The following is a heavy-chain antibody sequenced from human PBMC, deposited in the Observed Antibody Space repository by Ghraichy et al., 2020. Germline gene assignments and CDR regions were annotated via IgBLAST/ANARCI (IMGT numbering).Heavy chain of an antibody. CDR3: ARGTEGIFDY. CDR2: TYYRSRWYN. Sequence: QTLSLTCGLSGDTVSNNRADWSWIRRSPSRGLEWLGRTYYRSRWYNDYAVSVKSRITVNPDTSRNQFSMQLNSVTPEDTAVYYCARGTEGIFDYWGQGTLVAVSS. D-gene: IGHD3/OR15-3a*01. CDR1: GDTVSNNRAD. J-gene: IGHJ4*02. V-gene: IGHV6-1*01.